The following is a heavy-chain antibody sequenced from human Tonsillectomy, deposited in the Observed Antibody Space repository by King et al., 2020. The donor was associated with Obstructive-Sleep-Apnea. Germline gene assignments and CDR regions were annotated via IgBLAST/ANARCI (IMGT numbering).Heavy chain of an antibody. CDR3: AREGYDWNDRYYFDY. D-gene: IGHD1-20*01. V-gene: IGHV4-39*07. J-gene: IGHJ4*02. CDR1: GGSISSSSHY. Sequence: QVQLQESGPGLGKPSETLFLTCTVSGGSISSSSHYWGWIRQPLGKGMEWIGTIHYDGTTYYNPSLKTRVTISLDTSKNELSLKLSSVTAADTAVYYCAREGYDWNDRYYFDYWGQGTLVTVSS. CDR2: IHYDGTT.